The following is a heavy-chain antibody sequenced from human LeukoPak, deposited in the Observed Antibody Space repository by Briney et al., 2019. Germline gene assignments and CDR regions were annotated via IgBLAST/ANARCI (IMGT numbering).Heavy chain of an antibody. CDR3: TTDAPGVSYCSGGSCLLNYYYYYYMDV. D-gene: IGHD2-15*01. CDR2: IVGRGGIT. V-gene: IGHV3-23*01. Sequence: GGSLRLSCAASGITFSSYAMSWVRQAPGKGLEWVSTIVGRGGITYYADSVKGRFTISRDNSKNTLYLQMNSLKTEDTAVYYCTTDAPGVSYCSGGSCLLNYYYYYYMDVWGKGTTVTVSS. CDR1: GITFSSYA. J-gene: IGHJ6*03.